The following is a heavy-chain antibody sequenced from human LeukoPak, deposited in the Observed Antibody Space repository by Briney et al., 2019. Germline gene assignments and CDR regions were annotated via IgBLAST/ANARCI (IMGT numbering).Heavy chain of an antibody. CDR3: AKGADTAMDNTDY. D-gene: IGHD5-18*01. V-gene: IGHV4-34*01. CDR2: INHSGST. J-gene: IGHJ4*02. Sequence: PSEALSLTCAVYGGSFSGYYWSWIRQPPGKGLEWIGEINHSGSTNYNPSLKSRVTISVDTSKNQFSLKLSSVTAADTAVYYCAKGADTAMDNTDYWGQGTLVTVSS. CDR1: GGSFSGYY.